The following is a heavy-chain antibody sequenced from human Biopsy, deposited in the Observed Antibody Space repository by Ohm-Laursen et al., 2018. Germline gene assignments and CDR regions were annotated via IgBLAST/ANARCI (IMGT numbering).Heavy chain of an antibody. J-gene: IGHJ4*02. Sequence: SLRLSCAASGYTFSRYWMTWVRQPPGKGLEWVSIIYLDGNTYYTDSVKGRFTISRDNSKNALYLQMNSLRPADTAKYYCVRGRAYWGQGTLVTVSS. CDR2: IYLDGNT. CDR1: GYTFSRYW. V-gene: IGHV3-53*01. CDR3: VRGRAY.